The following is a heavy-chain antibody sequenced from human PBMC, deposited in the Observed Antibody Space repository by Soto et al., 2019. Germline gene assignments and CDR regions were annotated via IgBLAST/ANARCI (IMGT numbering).Heavy chain of an antibody. V-gene: IGHV3-11*01. J-gene: IGHJ4*02. Sequence: GGSLRLSCAASGFTFSDYYMSWVGQGPGKGLEWVSYISSSGSTIYYADSVKGRFTISRDNAKNSLYLQMNSLRAEDTAVYYCARDRAAASDFDYWGQGTLVTVSS. D-gene: IGHD2-15*01. CDR2: ISSSGSTI. CDR3: ARDRAAASDFDY. CDR1: GFTFSDYY.